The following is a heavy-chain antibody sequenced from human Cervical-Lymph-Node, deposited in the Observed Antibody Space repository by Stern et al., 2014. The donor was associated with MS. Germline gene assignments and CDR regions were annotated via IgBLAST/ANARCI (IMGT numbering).Heavy chain of an antibody. V-gene: IGHV3-21*01. CDR2: ISSSSSDI. D-gene: IGHD2/OR15-2a*01. CDR3: ARDYDGNYLTYFEY. CDR1: GFTFSSYS. Sequence: EEHLVESGGGLVKPGGSLKLSCAVSGFTFSSYSMNWVRQAPGKGLEWVSSISSSSSDIYYADSVKGRFTISRDNAKNSLSLQMNSLRAEDTAVYYCARDYDGNYLTYFEYWGQGTLVTVSS. J-gene: IGHJ4*02.